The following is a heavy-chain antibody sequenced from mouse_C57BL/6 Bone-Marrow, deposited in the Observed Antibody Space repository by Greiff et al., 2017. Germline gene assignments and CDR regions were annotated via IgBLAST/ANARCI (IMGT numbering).Heavy chain of an antibody. Sequence: EVKVVESGGGLVQPGGSLKLSCAASGFTFSDYYMYWVRQTPEKRLEWVAYISNGGGSTYYPDTVKGRFTISRDNAKNTLYLQMSRLKSEDTAMYYCAPPVVATDYYAMDYWGQGTSVTVSS. CDR2: ISNGGGST. V-gene: IGHV5-12*01. J-gene: IGHJ4*01. CDR3: APPVVATDYYAMDY. D-gene: IGHD1-1*01. CDR1: GFTFSDYY.